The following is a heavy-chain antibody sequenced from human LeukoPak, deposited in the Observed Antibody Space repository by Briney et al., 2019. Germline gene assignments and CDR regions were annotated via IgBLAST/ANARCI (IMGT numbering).Heavy chain of an antibody. CDR3: VRDLGGRSGH. CDR2: INEDGSTT. Sequence: GGSLRLSCAASGFIFRSNWMHWVRQAPGKGLVWVSRINEDGSTTNHADSVKGRFTISRDNVKNTLYMEMNSLRAEDKAVYYCVRDLGGRSGHWGQGTLVTVSS. CDR1: GFIFRSNW. J-gene: IGHJ4*02. V-gene: IGHV3-74*01. D-gene: IGHD1-26*01.